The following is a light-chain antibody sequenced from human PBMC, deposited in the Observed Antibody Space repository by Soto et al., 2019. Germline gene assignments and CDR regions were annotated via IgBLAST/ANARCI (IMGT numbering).Light chain of an antibody. J-gene: IGKJ2*01. CDR3: QQYNPYSPYT. V-gene: IGKV1-5*03. CDR2: KAS. Sequence: DIQMTQFPSTLSASIGDRVTITCRASQTVSSWLAWYQQKPGKAPKLLIYKASNLETGVPSRFSVSGSGTEFTLTIRSLQPDDFATYYCQQYNPYSPYTFGQGTRLEIK. CDR1: QTVSSW.